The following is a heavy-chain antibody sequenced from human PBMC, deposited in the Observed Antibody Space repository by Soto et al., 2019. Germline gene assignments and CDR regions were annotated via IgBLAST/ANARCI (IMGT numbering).Heavy chain of an antibody. J-gene: IGHJ6*02. CDR3: AKSDVDTAMAPLYYYYYYGMDV. CDR1: GYTYTSYG. V-gene: IGHV1-18*01. CDR2: ISAYNGNT. Sequence: ASVKVSCKASGYTYTSYGISWVRHAPGQGLEWMGWISAYNGNTNYAQKLQGRVTITADESTSTAYMELSSLRSEDTAVYYCAKSDVDTAMAPLYYYYYYGMDVWGQGTTVTVSS. D-gene: IGHD5-18*01.